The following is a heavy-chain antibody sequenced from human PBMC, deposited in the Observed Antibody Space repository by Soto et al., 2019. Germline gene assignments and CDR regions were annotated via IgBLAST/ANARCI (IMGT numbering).Heavy chain of an antibody. CDR3: ARPQSSGVVDYFDY. J-gene: IGHJ4*02. V-gene: IGHV3-48*03. D-gene: IGHD3-22*01. CDR1: GFTFSSYE. CDR2: ISGSGTTI. Sequence: EVQLVESGGGLVQPGGSLRLSCTASGFTFSSYEMNWVRQAPGKGLEWVSYISGSGTTIYYADSVKGRFTISRDNAKNSLYLHMNSLRAEDTAVCYCARPQSSGVVDYFDYCGQGTLVTVSS.